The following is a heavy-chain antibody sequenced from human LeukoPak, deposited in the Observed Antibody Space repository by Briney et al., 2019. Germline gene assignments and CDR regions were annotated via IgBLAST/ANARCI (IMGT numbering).Heavy chain of an antibody. Sequence: SETLSLTCTVSGGSISSYYWSWIRQPPGKGLEWTGYIYYSGSTNYNPSLKSRVTISVDTSKNQFSLKLSSVTAADTAVYYCARVSSSSHPYYYMDVWGKGTTVTVSS. CDR3: ARVSSSSHPYYYMDV. CDR1: GGSISSYY. V-gene: IGHV4-59*08. CDR2: IYYSGST. D-gene: IGHD6-13*01. J-gene: IGHJ6*03.